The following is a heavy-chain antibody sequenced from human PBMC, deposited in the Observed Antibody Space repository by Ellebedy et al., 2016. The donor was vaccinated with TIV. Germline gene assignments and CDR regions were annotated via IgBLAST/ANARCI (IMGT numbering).Heavy chain of an antibody. J-gene: IGHJ3*02. CDR2: ISGSGGST. D-gene: IGHD3-3*01. CDR3: ARDSNTIFGVVLGDAFDI. CDR1: GFTFSSYA. Sequence: PGGSLRLSCAASGFTFSSYAMSWVRQAPGKGLEWVSAISGSGGSTYYADSVKGRFTISRDNSKNTLYLQMNSLRAEDTAVYYCARDSNTIFGVVLGDAFDIWGQGTMVTVSS. V-gene: IGHV3-23*01.